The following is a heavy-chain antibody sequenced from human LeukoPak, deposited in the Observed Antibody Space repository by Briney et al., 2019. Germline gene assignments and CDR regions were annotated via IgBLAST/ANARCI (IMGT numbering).Heavy chain of an antibody. Sequence: SGTLSLTCAVSGGSISSSNWWSWVRPPPGKEREWLGEINNSGSTNYNPCGKSRVNISVDKSKIQFSLELSSVTAADTAVYYCAREGGVIWVYSSSWYYFDFGGQGTGVTVSS. J-gene: IGHJ4*02. CDR3: AREGGVIWVYSSSWYYFDF. CDR2: INNSGST. V-gene: IGHV4-4*02. D-gene: IGHD6-13*01. CDR1: GGSISSSNW.